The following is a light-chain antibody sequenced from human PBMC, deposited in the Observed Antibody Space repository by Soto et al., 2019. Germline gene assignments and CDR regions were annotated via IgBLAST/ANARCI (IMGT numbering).Light chain of an antibody. V-gene: IGKV1-39*01. J-gene: IGKJ2*01. CDR1: QSITGY. Sequence: DIQMTQSPSSLSASVGDRVMITCRASQSITGYLNWYQQKPGKAPKLLIYAASNLQSGAPSRFSGRGSGTDFTLTISSLQPEDFATYFCQQSQNIPYTFGQGTKLEIK. CDR2: AAS. CDR3: QQSQNIPYT.